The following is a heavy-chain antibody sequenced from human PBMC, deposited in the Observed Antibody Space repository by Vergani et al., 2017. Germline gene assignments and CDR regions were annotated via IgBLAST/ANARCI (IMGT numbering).Heavy chain of an antibody. D-gene: IGHD1-26*01. J-gene: IGHJ4*02. CDR3: ARLYGRYSRGSKYFDY. CDR2: IHPADSDT. CDR1: GYSFTNYW. Sequence: EVQLVQSGAEVKKPGESLKISCQISGYSFTNYWIGWVRQMPGKGLEWMGIIHPADSDTRYSPSFQGHVTLSVDKSISTAYLQRSSLRASDSAMYYCARLYGRYSRGSKYFDYWGQGTLVTVSS. V-gene: IGHV5-51*01.